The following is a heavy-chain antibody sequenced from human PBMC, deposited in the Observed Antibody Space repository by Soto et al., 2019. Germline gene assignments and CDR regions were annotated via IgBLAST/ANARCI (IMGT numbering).Heavy chain of an antibody. Sequence: GALRLSWAASELTFSSYCMNLVRQAPGKGLECVTSISSSTSLIHYAASVKGRFTISRDNAKNSLYLQMNSLRAEDTAIYYCASGYYASIGFYFDSWGQGTLVTVSS. D-gene: IGHD3-22*01. CDR2: ISSSTSLI. CDR3: ASGYYASIGFYFDS. CDR1: ELTFSSYC. V-gene: IGHV3-21*01. J-gene: IGHJ4*02.